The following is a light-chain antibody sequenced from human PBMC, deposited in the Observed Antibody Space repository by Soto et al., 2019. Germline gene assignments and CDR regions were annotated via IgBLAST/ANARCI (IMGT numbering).Light chain of an antibody. V-gene: IGLV2-14*01. CDR2: EVS. CDR3: SSYTGSSTLVV. Sequence: QSALTQPASVSGSPGQSITISCAGTSSDVGAYNYVSWYQQHPGNAPKLLIYEVSNRPSGVSTRFSGSKFGNAASLTISGLQAEDEADYYCSSYTGSSTLVVFGAGTKVTRP. CDR1: SSDVGAYNY. J-gene: IGLJ2*01.